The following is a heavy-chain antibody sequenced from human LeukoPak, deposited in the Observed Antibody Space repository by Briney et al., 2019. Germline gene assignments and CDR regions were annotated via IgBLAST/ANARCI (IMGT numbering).Heavy chain of an antibody. Sequence: SETLSLTCTVSGGSISSYYWSWIRQPPGKGLEWIGYIYYSGSTNYNPSLKSRVTISVDTSKKQFSLKLSSVTAADTAVYYCARVSPVAAADGMDVWGQGTTVTVSS. CDR2: IYYSGST. CDR3: ARVSPVAAADGMDV. D-gene: IGHD6-13*01. CDR1: GGSISSYY. V-gene: IGHV4-59*01. J-gene: IGHJ6*02.